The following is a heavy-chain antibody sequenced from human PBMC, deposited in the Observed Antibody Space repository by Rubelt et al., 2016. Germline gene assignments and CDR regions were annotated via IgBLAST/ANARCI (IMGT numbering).Heavy chain of an antibody. J-gene: IGHJ4*02. V-gene: IGHV3-66*04. CDR1: GFTVSSNH. Sequence: CGGGLVQPGGSLRLPCAASGFTVSSNHMSWVRQAPGKGLEWVSLIYSGGSTYYADSVKGRFTISRDNSKNTVYLQMNSLRAEDTAVYYCARLAPGNSYGPFDYWGQGTLVTVSS. D-gene: IGHD5-18*01. CDR3: ARLAPGNSYGPFDY. CDR2: IYSGGST.